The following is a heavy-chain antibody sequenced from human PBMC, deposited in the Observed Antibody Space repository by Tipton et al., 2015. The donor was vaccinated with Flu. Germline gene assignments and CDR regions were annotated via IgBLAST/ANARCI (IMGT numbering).Heavy chain of an antibody. CDR2: IYYSGST. Sequence: TLSLTCTVSCGSISSYYWSWIRQPPGKGLEWIGYIYYSGSTNYNPSLKSRVTISVDTSKNQFSLKLSSVTAADTAVYYCARESRRPFYGDYFDYWGQGTLVTVSS. CDR3: ARESRRPFYGDYFDY. V-gene: IGHV4-59*01. D-gene: IGHD4-17*01. CDR1: CGSISSYY. J-gene: IGHJ4*02.